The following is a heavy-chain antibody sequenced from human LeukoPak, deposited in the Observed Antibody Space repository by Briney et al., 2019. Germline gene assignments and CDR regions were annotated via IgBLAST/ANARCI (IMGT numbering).Heavy chain of an antibody. J-gene: IGHJ6*03. D-gene: IGHD5-18*01. CDR2: IYYSGST. V-gene: IGHV4-59*01. CDR3: ARTTEGGYTYGYFYYYYMDV. CDR1: GGSISSYY. Sequence: SETLSLTCTVSGGSISSYYWSWIRQPPGKGLEWIGYIYYSGSTNYNPSLKSRVTLSVDTSKNQFSLKLTSVTAADTAVYYCARTTEGGYTYGYFYYYYMDVWGKGTTVTISS.